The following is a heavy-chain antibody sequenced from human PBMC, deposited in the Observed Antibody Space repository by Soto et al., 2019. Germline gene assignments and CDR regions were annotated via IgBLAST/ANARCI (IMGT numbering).Heavy chain of an antibody. Sequence: QITLNESGPTMMKPTTTLTLTCTFSGFSFRTSQVGVGWLRQSPGKAQEWLGLIYWDDTKRYNPSLRSRLSIAMDTSRNQVVLTMTNVDPVDSGTYYCAHRPGVSLSGWYNGYFAVWGRGALVTVS. CDR1: GFSFRTSQVG. D-gene: IGHD6-19*01. J-gene: IGHJ4*02. V-gene: IGHV2-5*02. CDR2: IYWDDTK. CDR3: AHRPGVSLSGWYNGYFAV.